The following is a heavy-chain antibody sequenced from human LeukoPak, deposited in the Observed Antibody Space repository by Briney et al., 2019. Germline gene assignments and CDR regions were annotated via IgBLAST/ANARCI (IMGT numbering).Heavy chain of an antibody. CDR1: GYTSTGYY. V-gene: IGHV1-2*02. CDR2: INPNSGGT. Sequence: GGSVKVSCKASGYTSTGYYMHWVRQAPGQGLEWMGWINPNSGGTNYAQKFQGRVTMTRDTSISTAYMELSRLRSDDTAVYYCARDLGGYCSSTSCLAPHWGQGTLVTVSS. D-gene: IGHD2-2*01. J-gene: IGHJ1*01. CDR3: ARDLGGYCSSTSCLAPH.